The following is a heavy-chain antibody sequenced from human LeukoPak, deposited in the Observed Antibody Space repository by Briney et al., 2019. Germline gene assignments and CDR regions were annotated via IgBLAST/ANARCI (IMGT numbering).Heavy chain of an antibody. CDR1: GFTFRSYA. CDR3: AKTTAGYSSGRYPGWPVDY. D-gene: IGHD6-19*01. J-gene: IGHJ4*02. Sequence: GGSLRLSCAASGFTFRSYAIYWVRQAPGKGLEWVSGISGSGGDTYFADSVKDRFTISRDNSKNTVFLQMDRLRAEDTAVYYCAKTTAGYSSGRYPGWPVDYWGQGTLVTLSS. CDR2: ISGSGGDT. V-gene: IGHV3-23*01.